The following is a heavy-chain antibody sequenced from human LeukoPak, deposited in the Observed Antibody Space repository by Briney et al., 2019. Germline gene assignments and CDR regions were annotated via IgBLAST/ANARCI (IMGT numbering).Heavy chain of an antibody. J-gene: IGHJ6*02. V-gene: IGHV4-34*01. CDR2: INHSGST. CDR3: AREWVLEAAAPYYGMDV. Sequence: PSETLSLTCAVYGGSFSGYYWSWIRQPPGKGLEWIGEINHSGSTNYNPSLKSRVTISVDTSKNQFSLKLSSVTAADTAVYYCAREWVLEAAAPYYGMDVWGQGTTVTVSS. D-gene: IGHD6-13*01. CDR1: GGSFSGYY.